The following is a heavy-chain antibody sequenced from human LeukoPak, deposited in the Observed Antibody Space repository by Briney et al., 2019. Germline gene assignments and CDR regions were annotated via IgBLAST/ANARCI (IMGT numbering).Heavy chain of an antibody. CDR1: GGSFSGYC. D-gene: IGHD3-16*02. CDR3: ARGGYDYVWGSYRHYFDY. CDR2: INHSGST. J-gene: IGHJ4*02. Sequence: SETLSLTCAVYGGSFSGYCWSWIRQPPGKGLEWIGEINHSGSTNYNPSLKSRVTISVDTSKNQFSLKLSSVTAADTAVYYCARGGYDYVWGSYRHYFDYWGQGTLVTVSS. V-gene: IGHV4-34*01.